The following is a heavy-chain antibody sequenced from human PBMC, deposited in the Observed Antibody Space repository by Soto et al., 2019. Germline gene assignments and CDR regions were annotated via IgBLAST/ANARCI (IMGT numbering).Heavy chain of an antibody. D-gene: IGHD5-12*01. CDR1: GFTFSDYT. CDR2: VSYDGSEK. J-gene: IGHJ4*02. V-gene: IGHV3-30*04. CDR3: ARDRWMGLPDYFDT. Sequence: QVQLMESGGGVVQPGRSLRLSCAASGFTFSDYTMHWVRQAPGKGLEWVAVVSYDGSEKYYADSVKGRFTISRDNSKNTLYLQMNTLSPEDTAFYFCARDRWMGLPDYFDTWGQGTLLTVSS.